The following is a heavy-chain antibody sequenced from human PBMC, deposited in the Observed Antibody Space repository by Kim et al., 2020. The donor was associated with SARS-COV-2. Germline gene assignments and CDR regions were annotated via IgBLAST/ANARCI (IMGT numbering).Heavy chain of an antibody. J-gene: IGHJ6*02. CDR2: INHSGST. CDR3: ARGRISLGYCSSTSCYGGMGYYYYYGMDV. CDR1: GGSFSGYY. V-gene: IGHV4-34*01. D-gene: IGHD2-2*01. Sequence: SETLSLTCAVYGGSFSGYYWSWIRQPPGKGLEWIGEINHSGSTNYNPSLKSRVTISVDTSKNQFSLKLSSVTAADTAVYYCARGRISLGYCSSTSCYGGMGYYYYYGMDVWGQGTTVTVSS.